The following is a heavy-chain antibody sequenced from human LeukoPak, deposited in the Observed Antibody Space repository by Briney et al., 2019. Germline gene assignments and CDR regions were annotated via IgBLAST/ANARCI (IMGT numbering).Heavy chain of an antibody. CDR3: ARDIILTGYYRSAGAFDI. CDR1: GFTFSSYE. J-gene: IGHJ3*02. CDR2: ISSSGSTI. V-gene: IGHV3-48*03. D-gene: IGHD3-9*01. Sequence: PGGSLRLSCAASGFTFSSYEMNWVRQAPGKGLEWVSYISSSGSTIYYADSVKGRFTISRDNAKNLLYLQMNSLRAEDTAVYYCARDIILTGYYRSAGAFDIWGQGTMVTVSS.